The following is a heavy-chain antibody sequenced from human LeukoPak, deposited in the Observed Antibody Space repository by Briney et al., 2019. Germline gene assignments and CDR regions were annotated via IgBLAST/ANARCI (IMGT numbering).Heavy chain of an antibody. J-gene: IGHJ4*02. Sequence: PGGSLRLSCAASGFTFSSYAMSWVRQAPGKGLEWVSAISGSGGSTYYADSVKGRFTISRDNSKNTLYLQMNGLRAEDTAVYYCARGGLEPVDYWGQGTLVTVSS. CDR2: ISGSGGST. CDR3: ARGGLEPVDY. V-gene: IGHV3-23*01. D-gene: IGHD1-14*01. CDR1: GFTFSSYA.